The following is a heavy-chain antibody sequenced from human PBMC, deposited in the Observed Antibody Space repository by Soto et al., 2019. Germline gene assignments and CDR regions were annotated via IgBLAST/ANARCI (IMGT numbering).Heavy chain of an antibody. Sequence: QPGGSLRLSCAASGFTFSSYWMSWVRQAPGKGLEWVANIKQDGSEKYYVDSVKGRFTISRDNAKNSLYLQMNSLRAEDTAVYYCARDQPHYDFWSGYYMGYYYYYGMDVWGQGTTVTVSS. J-gene: IGHJ6*02. CDR3: ARDQPHYDFWSGYYMGYYYYYGMDV. V-gene: IGHV3-7*01. CDR1: GFTFSSYW. CDR2: IKQDGSEK. D-gene: IGHD3-3*01.